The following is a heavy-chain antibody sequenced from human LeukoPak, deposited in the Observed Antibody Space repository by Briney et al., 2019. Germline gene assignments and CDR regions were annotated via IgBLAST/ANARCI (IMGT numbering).Heavy chain of an antibody. CDR3: ARSHYYDSSGYHLIGFKY. CDR2: ISAYKGNT. J-gene: IGHJ4*02. Sequence: ASVTVSFKASGYTFTNYGISWVRQAPGQGLEWMGWISAYKGNTNYAQKLQGRVTMATDTSTSTAYMELRSLRSDDTAVYYCARSHYYDSSGYHLIGFKYWGQGTLVTVSS. CDR1: GYTFTNYG. D-gene: IGHD3-22*01. V-gene: IGHV1-18*01.